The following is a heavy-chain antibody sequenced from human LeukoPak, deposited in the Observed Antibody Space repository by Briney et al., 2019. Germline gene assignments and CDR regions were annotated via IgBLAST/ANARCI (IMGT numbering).Heavy chain of an antibody. CDR1: GATITSSGYY. D-gene: IGHD3-9*01. J-gene: IGHJ5*01. V-gene: IGHV4-39*01. CDR3: ARSVSRATGYYNWFDS. CDR2: IYYSWST. Sequence: SETLSLTCTVSGATITSSGYYWGWIRQPPGKGLEWIGSIYYSWSTYCNSSLKSRVTMSVDTSKNQFSLKLSSVTATDTDVYYCARSVSRATGYYNWFDSWGQGTLVTVSS.